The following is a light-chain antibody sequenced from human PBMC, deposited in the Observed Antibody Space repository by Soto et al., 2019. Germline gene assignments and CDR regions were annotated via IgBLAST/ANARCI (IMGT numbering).Light chain of an antibody. J-gene: IGLJ1*01. V-gene: IGLV2-14*01. CDR3: SSYTSSSTYV. Sequence: SELTRAAYVSRSPGQSSTITCTGTSSDVGGYNYVSWYQQHPGKAPKLMIYDVSNRPSGVSNRFSGSKSGNTASLTISGLQAEDEADHYCSSYTSSSTYVFGTGTKVTVL. CDR2: DVS. CDR1: SSDVGGYNY.